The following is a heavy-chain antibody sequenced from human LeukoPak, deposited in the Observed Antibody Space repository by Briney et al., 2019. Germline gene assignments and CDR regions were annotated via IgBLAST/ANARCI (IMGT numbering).Heavy chain of an antibody. Sequence: RGESLKISFKRSGYSFTSYWIGWVRQLPGKGLEWMGIIYPGDSDTRYSPSFQGQVTISADKSISTAYLQWSSLKASDTAMYYCARPGRGSGWYIGSFDYWGQGTLVTVSS. D-gene: IGHD6-19*01. V-gene: IGHV5-51*01. CDR1: GYSFTSYW. J-gene: IGHJ4*02. CDR2: IYPGDSDT. CDR3: ARPGRGSGWYIGSFDY.